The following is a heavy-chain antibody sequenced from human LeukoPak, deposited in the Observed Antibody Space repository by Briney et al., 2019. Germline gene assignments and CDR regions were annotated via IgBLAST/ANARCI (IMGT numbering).Heavy chain of an antibody. Sequence: GRSLRLSCAASGFTFSNYGVHWVRQAPGKGLQWLAFIQPDGNNKYYADSVKGRFTISRDNSKNTLFLQMNSLRAEDTAVYYCAKDKSMVRELDYWGQGNLVTVSS. D-gene: IGHD3-10*01. CDR1: GFTFSNYG. J-gene: IGHJ4*02. CDR3: AKDKSMVRELDY. V-gene: IGHV3-30*18. CDR2: IQPDGNNK.